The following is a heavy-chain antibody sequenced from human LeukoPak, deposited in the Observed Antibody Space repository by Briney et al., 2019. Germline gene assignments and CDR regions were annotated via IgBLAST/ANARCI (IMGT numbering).Heavy chain of an antibody. CDR2: ISSSGSTI. J-gene: IGHJ6*02. D-gene: IGHD5-18*01. V-gene: IGHV3-11*01. CDR3: ARDRAIQLYNYYGMDV. Sequence: PGGSLRLSCAASGFTFSDYYMSWIRQAPGKGLEWVSYISSSGSTIYYADSVKGRFTISRDNSKNTLYLQMNSLRAEDTAVYYCARDRAIQLYNYYGMDVWGQGTTVTVSS. CDR1: GFTFSDYY.